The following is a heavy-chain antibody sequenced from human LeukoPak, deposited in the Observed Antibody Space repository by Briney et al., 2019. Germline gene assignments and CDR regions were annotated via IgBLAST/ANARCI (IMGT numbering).Heavy chain of an antibody. CDR3: ARLPTLTTHFDY. V-gene: IGHV5-51*01. D-gene: IGHD4-17*01. Sequence: GESLKISCKGSGYSFTNYWIGWVRQMPGKGLEWMGIIYPGDSDTRYNPSFQGQVTISADTSVTTAYLQWSSLKASDTAIYYCARLPTLTTHFDYWGQGTLVTVSS. CDR2: IYPGDSDT. CDR1: GYSFTNYW. J-gene: IGHJ4*02.